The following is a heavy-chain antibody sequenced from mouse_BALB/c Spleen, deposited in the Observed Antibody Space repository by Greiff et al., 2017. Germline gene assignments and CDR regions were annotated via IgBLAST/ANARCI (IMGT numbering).Heavy chain of an antibody. J-gene: IGHJ4*01. D-gene: IGHD2-2*01. V-gene: IGHV3-8*02. CDR3: ARSAGYDGPYYAMDY. Sequence: EVQLVESGPSLVKPSQTLSLTCSVTGDSITSGYWNWIRKFPGNKLEYMGYISYSGSTYYNPSLKSRISITRDTSKNQYYLQLNSVTTEDTATYYCARSAGYDGPYYAMDYWGQGTSVTVSS. CDR1: GDSITSGY. CDR2: ISYSGST.